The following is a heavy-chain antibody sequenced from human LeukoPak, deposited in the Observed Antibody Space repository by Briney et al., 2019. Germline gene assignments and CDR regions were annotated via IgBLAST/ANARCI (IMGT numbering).Heavy chain of an antibody. D-gene: IGHD1-26*01. J-gene: IGHJ6*03. CDR2: ISAYNGNT. CDR1: GYTFTSYG. V-gene: IGHV1-18*01. Sequence: GASVKVSCKASGYTFTSYGISWVRQAPGQGLEWMGWISAYNGNTNYAQKLQGRVTMTTDTSTSTAYMELRSLRSDDTAVYYCARAQVGGISYCYYYYMDVWGKGTTVTVSS. CDR3: ARAQVGGISYCYYYYMDV.